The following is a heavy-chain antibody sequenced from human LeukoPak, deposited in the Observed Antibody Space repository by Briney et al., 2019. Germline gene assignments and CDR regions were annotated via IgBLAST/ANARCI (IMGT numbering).Heavy chain of an antibody. CDR3: AKDHSSGWYLGYFDY. Sequence: PGGSLRHSCEASGFTFSSYAMRWVRQAPGKGLEWVSAITGGGGSTYSADSVKGRFTISRDNSKNPLYLQMNSLRAEDTAVYYCAKDHSSGWYLGYFDYCGEGALVTVSS. D-gene: IGHD6-19*01. V-gene: IGHV3-23*01. CDR2: ITGGGGST. CDR1: GFTFSSYA. J-gene: IGHJ4*02.